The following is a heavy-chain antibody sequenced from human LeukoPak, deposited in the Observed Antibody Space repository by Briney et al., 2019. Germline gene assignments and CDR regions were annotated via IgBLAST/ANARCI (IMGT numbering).Heavy chain of an antibody. CDR3: ARELLGSSGWIV. J-gene: IGHJ4*02. V-gene: IGHV4-34*01. Sequence: SETLSLTCAVYGGSFSGYYWSWIRQPPGKGLEWIGEINHSGSTNYNPSLKSRVTISVDTSKNQFSLKLSSVTAAYTAVYYCARELLGSSGWIVWGQGTLVTVSS. D-gene: IGHD6-19*01. CDR1: GGSFSGYY. CDR2: INHSGST.